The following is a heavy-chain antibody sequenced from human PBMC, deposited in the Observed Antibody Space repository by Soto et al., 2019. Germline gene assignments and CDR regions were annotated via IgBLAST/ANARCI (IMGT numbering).Heavy chain of an antibody. D-gene: IGHD2-15*01. V-gene: IGHV3-73*01. CDR1: GFTFSGSA. Sequence: HPGGSLRLSCAASGFTFSGSALHWVRQASGKGLEWVGRIRNKANSYATAYAASVKGRFTISRDDSKNTAFLQMNSLTTEDTALYYCTTHAPEDMIRKRGRGSLVSIAS. CDR3: TTHAPEDMIRK. J-gene: IGHJ4*02. CDR2: IRNKANSYAT.